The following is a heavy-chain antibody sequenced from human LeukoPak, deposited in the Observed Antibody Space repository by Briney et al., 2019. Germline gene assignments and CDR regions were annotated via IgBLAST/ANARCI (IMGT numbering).Heavy chain of an antibody. J-gene: IGHJ4*02. CDR3: AREDVGAAAGNNPDY. CDR1: GYTFTSYG. D-gene: IGHD6-13*01. Sequence: SVKVSCKASGYTFTSYGISWVRQAPGQGLEWMGRIIPIFGTANYAQKFQGRVTITTDESTSTAYMELSSLRSEDTAVYYCAREDVGAAAGNNPDYWGQGTLVTVSS. CDR2: IIPIFGTA. V-gene: IGHV1-69*05.